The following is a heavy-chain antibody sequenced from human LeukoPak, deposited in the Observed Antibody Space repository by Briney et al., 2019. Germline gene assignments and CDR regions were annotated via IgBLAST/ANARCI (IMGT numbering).Heavy chain of an antibody. V-gene: IGHV4-59*01. D-gene: IGHD3-10*01. CDR2: IYYSGST. CDR3: ARDRNKYYYGSGSYYAHNWFDP. Sequence: KPSETLSLTCTVSGGSISSYYWSWIRQPPGKGLEWIGYIYYSGSTNYNPSLKSRVTISVDTSKNQFSLKLSSVTAADTAVYYCARDRNKYYYGSGSYYAHNWFDPWGQGTLVTVSS. J-gene: IGHJ5*02. CDR1: GGSISSYY.